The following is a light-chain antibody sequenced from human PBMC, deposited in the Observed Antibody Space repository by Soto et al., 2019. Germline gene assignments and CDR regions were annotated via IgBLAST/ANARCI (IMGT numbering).Light chain of an antibody. J-gene: IGLJ2*01. CDR1: SSAVGGYNY. CDR2: DVS. CDR3: SSYTSSITVV. Sequence: QSALTQPASVSGSPGQSITISCTGTSSAVGGYNYVSWHQQHPGKVPKLMIYDVSHRPSGVSNRFSGSKSGNTASLTISGLQAEDEADYYCSSYTSSITVVFGGGTKLTVL. V-gene: IGLV2-14*03.